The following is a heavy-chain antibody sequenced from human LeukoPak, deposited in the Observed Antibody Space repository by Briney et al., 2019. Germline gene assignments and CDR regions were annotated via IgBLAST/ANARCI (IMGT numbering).Heavy chain of an antibody. Sequence: GSLRLSCAASGFTFSSYAMHWVRQAPGKGLEWVAVISYDGSNKYYADSVKGRFTISRDNSKNTLYLQMNSLRAEDTAVYYCARDLQVGALYFFDYWGQGTLVTVSS. CDR2: ISYDGSNK. J-gene: IGHJ4*02. D-gene: IGHD1-26*01. CDR3: ARDLQVGALYFFDY. V-gene: IGHV3-30*04. CDR1: GFTFSSYA.